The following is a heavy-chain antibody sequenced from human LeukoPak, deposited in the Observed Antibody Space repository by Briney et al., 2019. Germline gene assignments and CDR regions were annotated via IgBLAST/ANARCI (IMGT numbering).Heavy chain of an antibody. J-gene: IGHJ4*02. V-gene: IGHV3-21*01. CDR1: GFTFSSYS. CDR3: ARGYYYDSSGYYGY. Sequence: GGSLRLSCAASGFTFSSYSMNWVRQAPGKGLEWVSSISSGSSHIYYGDSVKGRFTISRDNAKNSLYLQMNSLRAEDTAVYYCARGYYYDSSGYYGYWGQGTLVTVSS. CDR2: ISSGSSHI. D-gene: IGHD3-22*01.